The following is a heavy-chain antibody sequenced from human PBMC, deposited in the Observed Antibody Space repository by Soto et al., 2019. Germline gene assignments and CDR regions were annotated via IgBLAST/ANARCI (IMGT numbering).Heavy chain of an antibody. D-gene: IGHD2-8*01. Sequence: GGSLRLSCAASGFTFSHYGMNWVRQAPGKGLEWVSTISPNGGNTHYADSVKGRFTISRDNSKNTFFLQMNSLRADDTAVYYCGRDAGVADEMFDYWGQGTQVTVPQ. V-gene: IGHV3-23*01. CDR2: ISPNGGNT. CDR3: GRDAGVADEMFDY. J-gene: IGHJ4*02. CDR1: GFTFSHYG.